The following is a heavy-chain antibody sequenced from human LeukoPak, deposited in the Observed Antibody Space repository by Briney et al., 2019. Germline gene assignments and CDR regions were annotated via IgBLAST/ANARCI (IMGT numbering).Heavy chain of an antibody. CDR1: GGSISSYY. CDR2: IYYSGST. D-gene: IGHD6-6*01. J-gene: IGHJ6*04. CDR3: AGIAAPQVGLDV. Sequence: SETLSLTCTVSGGSISSYYWSWIRQPPGKGLEWIGYIYYSGSTNYNPSLKSRVTISVDTSKNQFSLKLSSVTAAETAVYYCAGIAAPQVGLDVWGKGTTVTVSS. V-gene: IGHV4-59*01.